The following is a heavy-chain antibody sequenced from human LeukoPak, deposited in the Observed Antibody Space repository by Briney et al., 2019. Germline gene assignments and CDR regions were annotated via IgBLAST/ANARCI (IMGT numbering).Heavy chain of an antibody. CDR1: GFTFSSYG. D-gene: IGHD6-13*01. J-gene: IGHJ4*02. V-gene: IGHV3-30*02. CDR3: ARDTLAAAGTQFDH. Sequence: GGSLRLSCAASGFTFSSYGMHWVRQAPGKGLEWVAFIRYDGSNKYYADSVKGRFTISRDNSKNTLYLQMNSLRAEDTAVYYCARDTLAAAGTQFDHWGQGTLVTVSS. CDR2: IRYDGSNK.